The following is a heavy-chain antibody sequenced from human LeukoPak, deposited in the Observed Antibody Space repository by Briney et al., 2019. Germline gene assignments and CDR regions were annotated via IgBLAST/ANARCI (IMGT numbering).Heavy chain of an antibody. Sequence: ASVKVSCKASGYTFTGYYMHWVRQAPGQGLEWMGWINPNSGGTNYAQKFQGRVTMTRDTSISTAYMELSSLRSEDTAVYYCARVESSGGSCYDYWGQGTLVTVSS. D-gene: IGHD2-15*01. J-gene: IGHJ4*02. CDR1: GYTFTGYY. CDR2: INPNSGGT. CDR3: ARVESSGGSCYDY. V-gene: IGHV1-2*02.